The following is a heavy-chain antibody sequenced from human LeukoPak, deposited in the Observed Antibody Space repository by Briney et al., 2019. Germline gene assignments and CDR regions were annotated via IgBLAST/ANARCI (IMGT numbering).Heavy chain of an antibody. CDR2: ISGSDGST. V-gene: IGHV3-23*01. D-gene: IGHD3-10*01. CDR3: AKGNKGGMIVPGERPKYFQE. J-gene: IGHJ1*01. CDR1: GFTFSSYA. Sequence: GGSLRLSCAASGFTFSSYAMSWVRQAPGKGLEWVSAISGSDGSTYYADSVKGRFTISRDNSKNTLYLQMNSLRAEDTAVYYCAKGNKGGMIVPGERPKYFQEWDQGTLVTVSS.